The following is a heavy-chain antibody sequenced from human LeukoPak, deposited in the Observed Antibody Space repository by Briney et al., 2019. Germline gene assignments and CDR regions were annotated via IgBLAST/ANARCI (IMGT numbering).Heavy chain of an antibody. CDR1: GGSISSYY. J-gene: IGHJ4*02. CDR2: IYYSGST. V-gene: IGHV4-59*01. Sequence: PSETLSLTCTVSGGSISSYYWSWIRQPPGKGLEWIGYIYYSGSTNYNPSLKSRVTISVDTSKNQFSLKLSSVTAADTAVYYCARDRYYDSSGYYYPHYFYCWGQGTLVTVSS. CDR3: ARDRYYDSSGYYYPHYFYC. D-gene: IGHD3-22*01.